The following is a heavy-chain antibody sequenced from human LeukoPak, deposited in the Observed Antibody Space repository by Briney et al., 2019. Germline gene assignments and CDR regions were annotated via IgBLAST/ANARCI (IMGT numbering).Heavy chain of an antibody. J-gene: IGHJ6*02. CDR3: AGYSNRYYYHGMDV. CDR2: IYYSGST. CDR1: GGSISSYY. Sequence: SETLSLTCTVSGGSISSYYWSWIRQPPGKGLEWIGYIYYSGSTNYNPSLKSRVTISVDTSKNQFSLKLSSVTAADTAVYYCAGYSNRYYYHGMDVWGQGTTVTVSS. D-gene: IGHD4-11*01. V-gene: IGHV4-59*01.